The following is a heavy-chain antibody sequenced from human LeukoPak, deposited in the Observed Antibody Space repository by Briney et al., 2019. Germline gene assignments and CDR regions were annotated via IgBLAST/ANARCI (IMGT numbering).Heavy chain of an antibody. D-gene: IGHD4-23*01. J-gene: IGHJ2*01. CDR1: GYSFTSYW. CDR3: ARTRGYGGNRGYWYFDL. CDR2: IYPGDSDT. V-gene: IGHV5-51*01. Sequence: GESLKMSCKGSGYSFTSYWIGWVRQMPGKGLEWMGIIYPGDSDTRYSPSFQGQVTISADKSISTAYLQWSSLKASDTAMYYCARTRGYGGNRGYWYFDLWGRGTLVTVSS.